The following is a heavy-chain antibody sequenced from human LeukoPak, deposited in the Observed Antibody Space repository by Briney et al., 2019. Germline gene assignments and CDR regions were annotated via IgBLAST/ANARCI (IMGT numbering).Heavy chain of an antibody. V-gene: IGHV3-53*01. J-gene: IGHJ5*02. Sequence: GGSLTLSCALSGFTDSDNYMSWVRQAPEEGLEWVSVMYSGGDTYYANSVKGRFTFYRDISKNSLFLQMNGLTTEDTAMYYCARDAPQVPAAGVLASWGQGTLVNVSS. D-gene: IGHD6-13*01. CDR2: MYSGGDT. CDR3: ARDAPQVPAAGVLAS. CDR1: GFTDSDNY.